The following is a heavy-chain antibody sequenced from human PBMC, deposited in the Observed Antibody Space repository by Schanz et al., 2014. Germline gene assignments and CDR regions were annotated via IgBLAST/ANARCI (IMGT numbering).Heavy chain of an antibody. CDR1: GFTFSTYA. J-gene: IGHJ4*02. D-gene: IGHD3-10*01. CDR2: IYASGAT. Sequence: EVQLLDSGGGLVQPGGSLRLSCAASGFTFSTYAMSWVRQAPGKGLEWVSTIYASGATFYADSVKRRFTISRYISKNTLQLQVTSLRAEDPAIYYCARDGNYYGSRNYYKTPYYVDDWGQGTLVTVSS. V-gene: IGHV3-23*05. CDR3: ARDGNYYGSRNYYKTPYYVDD.